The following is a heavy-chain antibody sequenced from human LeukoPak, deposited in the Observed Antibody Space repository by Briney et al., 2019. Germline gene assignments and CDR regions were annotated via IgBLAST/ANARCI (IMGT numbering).Heavy chain of an antibody. CDR1: GFTVSSNY. CDR3: AGEASGYSNGRDAFDI. CDR2: IYSGGST. Sequence: GGSLRLSCAASGFTVSSNYMNWVRQAPGKGLEWVSVIYSGGSTYYADSVRGRFTISRENDKNSLFLQMNSLRAEDTAVYYCAGEASGYSNGRDAFDIWGQGTMVTVSS. J-gene: IGHJ3*02. D-gene: IGHD5-18*01. V-gene: IGHV3-53*01.